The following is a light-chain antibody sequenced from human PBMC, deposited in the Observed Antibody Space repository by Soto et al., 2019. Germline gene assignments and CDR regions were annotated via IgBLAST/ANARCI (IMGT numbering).Light chain of an antibody. J-gene: IGKJ2*01. CDR1: QSVSSSY. CDR3: QQYGSSPGYT. Sequence: EIVLTQSPGTLSLSPGERATLSCRASQSVSSSYLAWYQQKPGQAPRLLIYGASSRPTGIPDRFSGSGSGTDFTLTISRLEPEDFAVYYCQQYGSSPGYTFGQGTNLEIK. CDR2: GAS. V-gene: IGKV3-20*01.